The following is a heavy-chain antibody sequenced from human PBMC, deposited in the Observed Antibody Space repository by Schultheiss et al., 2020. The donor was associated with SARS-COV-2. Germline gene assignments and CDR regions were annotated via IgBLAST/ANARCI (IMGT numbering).Heavy chain of an antibody. Sequence: GGSLRLSCAASGFTFSSYSMNWVRQAPGKGLEWVSYISSSSSTIYYADSVKGRFTISRDNDKNTLYLQMNSLRAEDTAVYYCAKDLWVAARPGDAFDIWGQGTMVTVSS. CDR1: GFTFSSYS. J-gene: IGHJ3*02. D-gene: IGHD6-6*01. CDR2: ISSSSSTI. CDR3: AKDLWVAARPGDAFDI. V-gene: IGHV3-48*01.